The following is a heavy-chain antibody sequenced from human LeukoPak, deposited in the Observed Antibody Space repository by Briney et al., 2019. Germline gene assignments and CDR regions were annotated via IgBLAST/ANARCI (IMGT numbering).Heavy chain of an antibody. CDR1: GGSISSYY. V-gene: IGHV4-59*08. J-gene: IGHJ4*02. CDR2: ISDIGSI. D-gene: IGHD2/OR15-2a*01. Sequence: PETLSLTCTVSGGSISSYYWSWIRQPPGKGLEWIAYISDIGSINYNPSLKSRVTISLDTSKNQFSLKLSSVTAADTAVYYCAGHHPRNTVDFWGQGALVTVSS. CDR3: AGHHPRNTVDF.